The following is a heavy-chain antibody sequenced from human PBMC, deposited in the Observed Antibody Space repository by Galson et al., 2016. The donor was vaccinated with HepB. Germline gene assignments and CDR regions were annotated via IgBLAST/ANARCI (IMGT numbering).Heavy chain of an antibody. CDR3: ASVSGPRDNWFDP. CDR1: GASIRTYY. D-gene: IGHD6-19*01. CDR2: ISHSGST. V-gene: IGHV4-59*01. Sequence: SETLSLTCTVSGASIRTYYWSWLRQPPGRGLEWIGYISHSGSTTYNPSLKSRVTIPTDTSKNQLSLKLTSVTAADTAVYYCASVSGPRDNWFDPWGQGTLVTVSS. J-gene: IGHJ5*02.